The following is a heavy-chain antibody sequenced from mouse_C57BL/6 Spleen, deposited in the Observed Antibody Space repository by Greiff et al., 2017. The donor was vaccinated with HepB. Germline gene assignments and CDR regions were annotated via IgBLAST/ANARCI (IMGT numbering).Heavy chain of an antibody. J-gene: IGHJ2*01. D-gene: IGHD2-3*01. V-gene: IGHV1-4*01. CDR1: GYTFTSYT. Sequence: VQLQESGAELARPGASVKMSCKASGYTFTSYTMHWVKQRPGQGLEWIGYINPSSGYTKYNQKFKDKATLTEDKSSSTAYMQLSSLTSEDSAVYYCARIYDGYWGFDYWGQGTTLTVSS. CDR2: INPSSGYT. CDR3: ARIYDGYWGFDY.